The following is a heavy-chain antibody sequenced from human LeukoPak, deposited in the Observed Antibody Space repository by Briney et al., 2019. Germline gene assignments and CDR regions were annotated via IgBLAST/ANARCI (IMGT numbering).Heavy chain of an antibody. J-gene: IGHJ4*02. V-gene: IGHV3-30-3*01. D-gene: IGHD5-24*01. CDR1: GFIYSRNA. CDR2: ITDDGTNK. CDR3: ARDLRWSSTTDN. Sequence: AGGSLRLSCVASGFIYSRNAMHWPRQAPGKGLEWVAVITDDGTNKYYAESVKGRFTISRDDSKNTVYLQMISLRSEDTAVYYCARDLRWSSTTDNWGQGTLVTVSS.